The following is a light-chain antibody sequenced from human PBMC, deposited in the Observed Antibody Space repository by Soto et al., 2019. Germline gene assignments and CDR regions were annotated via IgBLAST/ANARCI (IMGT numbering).Light chain of an antibody. Sequence: EIVMTQSPATLSVSPGERATLSCRASQGVSSSLAWYQQKPGQAPRLLFFGASTRATGIPARFSGSGSGTDFTLTISSLRSEDFAVYYCQQYENWPPALTFGQGTRLEMK. CDR1: QGVSSS. J-gene: IGKJ5*01. V-gene: IGKV3-15*01. CDR2: GAS. CDR3: QQYENWPPALT.